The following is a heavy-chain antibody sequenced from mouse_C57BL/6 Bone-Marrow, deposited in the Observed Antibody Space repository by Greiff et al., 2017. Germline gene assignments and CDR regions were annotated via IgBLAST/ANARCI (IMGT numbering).Heavy chain of an antibody. CDR2: INPYNGGT. Sequence: EVQLQQSGPVLVKPGASVKMSCKASGYTFTDYYMNWVKQSHGKSLEWIGVINPYNGGTSYNQKFKGKATLTVDKSSSTAYMELNSLTSEDSAVYYCAREGVYYDYQDAMDYWGQETSVTVSS. CDR1: GYTFTDYY. D-gene: IGHD2-4*01. V-gene: IGHV1-19*01. CDR3: AREGVYYDYQDAMDY. J-gene: IGHJ4*01.